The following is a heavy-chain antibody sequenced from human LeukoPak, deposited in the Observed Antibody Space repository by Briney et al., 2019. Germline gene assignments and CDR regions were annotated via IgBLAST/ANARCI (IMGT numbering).Heavy chain of an antibody. Sequence: GRSLRLSCAASGFTFSSYGTNWVRQAPGKGLEWVAVIWYDGSNKYYADSVNGRFTISKDNSKNTLYLQMNSLRAEDTAVYYCAKGNYAILTGYYAYWGQGTLVTVSS. D-gene: IGHD3-9*01. CDR3: AKGNYAILTGYYAY. CDR2: IWYDGSNK. J-gene: IGHJ4*02. V-gene: IGHV3-33*06. CDR1: GFTFSSYG.